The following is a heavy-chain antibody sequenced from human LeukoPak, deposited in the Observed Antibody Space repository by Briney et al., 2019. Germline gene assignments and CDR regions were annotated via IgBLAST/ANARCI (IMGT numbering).Heavy chain of an antibody. V-gene: IGHV3-11*05. CDR2: IGSGSTYT. D-gene: IGHD6-19*01. CDR1: GFTFSGYY. J-gene: IGHJ4*02. CDR3: ARDRGAVAATWFDY. Sequence: GGSLRLSCAASGFTFSGYYMSWGRQAPGKGLEWVSCIGSGSTYTNYADSVKGRFTISRDNAKNSLYLQMDGLRAEDTAVYYCARDRGAVAATWFDYWGQGTLVTVSS.